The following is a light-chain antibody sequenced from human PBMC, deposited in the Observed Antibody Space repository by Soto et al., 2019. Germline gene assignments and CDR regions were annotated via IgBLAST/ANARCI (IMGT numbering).Light chain of an antibody. Sequence: QSVLTQPPSASGSPGQSVTISCTGTSSDVGGYNYVSWYQQYPGKVPKLMVYEVNNRPSGVPDRFAGSKSGNTASLTVSGLHAEDEADYYCTSYAGGNNVFGTGTKLTVL. CDR1: SSDVGGYNY. V-gene: IGLV2-8*01. CDR3: TSYAGGNNV. CDR2: EVN. J-gene: IGLJ1*01.